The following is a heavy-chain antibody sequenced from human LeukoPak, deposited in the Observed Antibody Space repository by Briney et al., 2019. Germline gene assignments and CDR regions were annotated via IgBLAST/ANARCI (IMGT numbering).Heavy chain of an antibody. J-gene: IGHJ4*02. D-gene: IGHD3-10*01. Sequence: SETLSLTCAVYGGSFSGYYWSWIRQPPGKGLEWIGEINHSGSTNYNPSLKSRVTISVDTSKNQFSLKLSSVIAADTAVYYCARGRLILLWFGELSPPFDYWGQGTLVTVSS. V-gene: IGHV4-34*01. CDR1: GGSFSGYY. CDR2: INHSGST. CDR3: ARGRLILLWFGELSPPFDY.